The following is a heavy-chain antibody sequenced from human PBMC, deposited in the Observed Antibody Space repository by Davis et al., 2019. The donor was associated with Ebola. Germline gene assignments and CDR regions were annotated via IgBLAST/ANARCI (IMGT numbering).Heavy chain of an antibody. CDR2: INPNSSGT. D-gene: IGHD2-2*01. CDR1: GYTFTGYY. Sequence: ASVKVSCKASGYTFTGYYMHWVRQAPGQGLEWMGWINPNSSGTNYAQKFQGRVTMTRDTSISTAYMELSRLRSDDTAVYYCARDRDCSSTSCSLNWFDPWGQGTLVTVSS. V-gene: IGHV1-2*02. CDR3: ARDRDCSSTSCSLNWFDP. J-gene: IGHJ5*02.